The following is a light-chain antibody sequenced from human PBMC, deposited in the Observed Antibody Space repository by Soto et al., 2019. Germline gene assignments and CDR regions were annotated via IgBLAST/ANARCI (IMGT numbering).Light chain of an antibody. CDR2: QDS. V-gene: IGLV3-1*01. CDR1: KLGNKY. CDR3: QAWDSSIVV. J-gene: IGLJ2*01. Sequence: SYELTQPPSVSVSPGQTASINCSGDKLGNKYACWYQQKTGQSPVLVIYQDSKRPSGIPERFSGSNSGNTATLTISGTQAMDEADYYCQAWDSSIVVFGGGTQLTVL.